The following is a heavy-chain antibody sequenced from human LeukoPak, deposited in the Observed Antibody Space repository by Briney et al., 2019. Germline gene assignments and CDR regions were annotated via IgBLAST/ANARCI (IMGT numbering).Heavy chain of an antibody. V-gene: IGHV5-51*01. CDR2: IYPGDSDT. Sequence: GESLKISCKGSGYSFTSYWIGWVRQMPGKGLEWMGIIYPGDSDTRYSPSFQGQVTISADKSISTAYLQWSSLKASDTAMYYCARRQYYQILTGYSTDFDYWGQGTLVTVSS. J-gene: IGHJ4*02. CDR3: ARRQYYQILTGYSTDFDY. CDR1: GYSFTSYW. D-gene: IGHD3-9*01.